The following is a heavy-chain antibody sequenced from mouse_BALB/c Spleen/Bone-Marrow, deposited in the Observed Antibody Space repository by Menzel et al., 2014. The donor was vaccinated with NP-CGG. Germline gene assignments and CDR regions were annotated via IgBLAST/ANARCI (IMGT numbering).Heavy chain of an antibody. CDR3: ARQEFAIYWYFDV. D-gene: IGHD1-3*01. J-gene: IGHJ1*01. V-gene: IGHV14-3*02. CDR1: GFNIKDTY. CDR2: IDPANGNT. Sequence: VQLQQPGAELVKPGASVKLSCSASGFNIKDTYMHWVKQRPEQGLEWIGRIDPANGNTKYDPKFQDKATITADTSSNTVDLQLSSLTFEDTAVYYCARQEFAIYWYFDVWGAGTTVTASS.